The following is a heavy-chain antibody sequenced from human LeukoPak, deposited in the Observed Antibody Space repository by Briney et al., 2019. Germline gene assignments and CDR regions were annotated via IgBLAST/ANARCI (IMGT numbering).Heavy chain of an antibody. V-gene: IGHV3-38-3*01. CDR2: ISGGST. CDR3: ALLPYYYGSGSYYSDDFDY. CDR1: GFTVSSNE. J-gene: IGHJ4*02. D-gene: IGHD3-10*01. Sequence: GGSLRLSCAASGFTVSSNEMSWVRQAPGKGLEWVSSISGGSTYYADSRKGRFTISRDNSKNTLYLQMNSLRAEDTAVYYCALLPYYYGSGSYYSDDFDYWGQGTLVTVSS.